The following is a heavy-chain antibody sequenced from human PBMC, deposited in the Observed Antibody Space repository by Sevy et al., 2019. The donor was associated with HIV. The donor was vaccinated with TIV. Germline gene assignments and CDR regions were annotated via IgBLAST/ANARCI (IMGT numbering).Heavy chain of an antibody. CDR2: IWFDGSNT. CDR1: GFTFSTYG. V-gene: IGHV3-33*01. Sequence: GGSLRLSCAASGFTFSTYGMHWVRQAPGKGLEWVAVIWFDGSNTYYADSVKGRFTISRDIAKNTLHLQMNSLRAEDTAVYYCARDRGTYYYDSSGYYPLDYWGQGTLVTVSS. CDR3: ARDRGTYYYDSSGYYPLDY. D-gene: IGHD3-22*01. J-gene: IGHJ4*02.